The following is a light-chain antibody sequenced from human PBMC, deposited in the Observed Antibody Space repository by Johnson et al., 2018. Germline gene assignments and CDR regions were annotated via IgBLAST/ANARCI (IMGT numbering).Light chain of an antibody. Sequence: QSVLTQPPSVSAAPGQKVTISCSGSSSNIGNNYVSRYQQLPGTAPKLLIYENNKRPSGIPELFSGSKSGTSATLGITVLQSGDEADYYCGTWDSSLSAGNGFGTGTKVTVL. CDR2: ENN. J-gene: IGLJ1*01. CDR3: GTWDSSLSAGNG. V-gene: IGLV1-51*02. CDR1: SSNIGNNY.